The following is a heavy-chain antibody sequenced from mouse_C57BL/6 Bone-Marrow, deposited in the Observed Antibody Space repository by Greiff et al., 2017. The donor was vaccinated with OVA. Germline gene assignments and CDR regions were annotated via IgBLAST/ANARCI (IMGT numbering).Heavy chain of an antibody. D-gene: IGHD1-1*01. CDR2: INPNNGGT. J-gene: IGHJ1*03. CDR3: ARSYYVSSYWYFDV. V-gene: IGHV1-18*01. Sequence: VQLQQSGPELVKPGASVKLSCKASGYTFTDYYMHWVKQSPGQSLEWIGDINPNNGGTIYNQKFKGKATLTVDKSSSTAYMELRSLTSEDTAFYYCARSYYVSSYWYFDVWGTGTTVTVSS. CDR1: GYTFTDYY.